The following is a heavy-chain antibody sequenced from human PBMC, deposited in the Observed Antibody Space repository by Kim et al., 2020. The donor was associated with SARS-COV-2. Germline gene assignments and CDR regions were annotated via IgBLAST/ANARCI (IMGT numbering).Heavy chain of an antibody. CDR3: NIIVVRGLDY. CDR2: IKSETDGGTT. Sequence: GGSLRLSCAASGFTFNNAWMSWVRQAPGKGLEWVGRIKSETDGGTTDYAAPVKGRFTISRDDSKNKVYLQMSNLKTEDTAVYYCNIIVVRGLDYWGQVTL. CDR1: GFTFNNAW. D-gene: IGHD3-16*02. V-gene: IGHV3-15*01. J-gene: IGHJ4*02.